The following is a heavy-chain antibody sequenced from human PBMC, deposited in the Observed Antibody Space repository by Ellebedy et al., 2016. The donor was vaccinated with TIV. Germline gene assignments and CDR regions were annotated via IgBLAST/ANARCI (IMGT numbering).Heavy chain of an antibody. CDR1: GGSVSTYY. V-gene: IGHV4-34*01. D-gene: IGHD3-16*01. CDR2: INHSGSTKYT. Sequence: MPSETLSLTCAVYGGSVSTYYWSWIRRPPGKGLEWTGEINHSGSTKYTNYNPSLKSRATISVDTSKNQFSLKLSSVTAADTAVYYCARGREGGVYFDSWGQGTLVTVSS. J-gene: IGHJ4*02. CDR3: ARGREGGVYFDS.